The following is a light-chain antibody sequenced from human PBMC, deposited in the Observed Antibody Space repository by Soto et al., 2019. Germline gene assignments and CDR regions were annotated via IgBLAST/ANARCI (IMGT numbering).Light chain of an antibody. Sequence: DIEVTRSPSSLSSSVGYIFTITCRASQSISSYLNWYQQKPGKAPKLLIYAASSLQSGVPSRFSGSGSGTDFTLTISSLQPEDFATYYCQQSYSTPWTFGQGTKVDIK. CDR1: QSISSY. J-gene: IGKJ1*01. CDR2: AAS. V-gene: IGKV1-39*01. CDR3: QQSYSTPWT.